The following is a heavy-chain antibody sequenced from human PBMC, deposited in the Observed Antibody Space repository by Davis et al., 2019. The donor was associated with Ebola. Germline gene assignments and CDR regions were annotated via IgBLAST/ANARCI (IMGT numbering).Heavy chain of an antibody. CDR3: ARLPRGSSSWYYYYYGMDV. D-gene: IGHD6-13*01. CDR1: GGSISSSSYY. V-gene: IGHV4-39*01. J-gene: IGHJ6*02. Sequence: MPSETLSLTCTVSGGSISSSSYYWGWIRQPPGKGLEWIGSIYYSGSTYYNPSLKSRVTISVDTSKNQFSLKLSSVTAADTAVYYCARLPRGSSSWYYYYYGMDVWGQGTTVTVSS. CDR2: IYYSGST.